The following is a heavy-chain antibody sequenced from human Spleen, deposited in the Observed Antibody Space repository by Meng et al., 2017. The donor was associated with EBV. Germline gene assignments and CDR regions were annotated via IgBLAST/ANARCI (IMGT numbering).Heavy chain of an antibody. D-gene: IGHD3-10*01. Sequence: VDVVKSGAGVKKPGASVKASCKASGYTFSDNGRQWVRQAPGQGLEWMGRINAGNGNTKYSEKFQGRVTVTRDTSANTAYMELSSLRSEDTAIYYCARESAMVRGLPDYWGQGTLVTVSS. CDR1: GYTFSDNG. J-gene: IGHJ4*02. CDR2: INAGNGNT. V-gene: IGHV1-3*01. CDR3: ARESAMVRGLPDY.